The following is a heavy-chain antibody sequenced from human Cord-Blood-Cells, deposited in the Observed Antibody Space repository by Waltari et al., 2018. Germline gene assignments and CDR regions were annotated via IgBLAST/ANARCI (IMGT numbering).Heavy chain of an antibody. D-gene: IGHD3-10*01. Sequence: QLQLQESGPGLVKPSETLSLPCTVSGGSISSSSYYWGWIRQPPGKGLEWIGSIYYSGITYYNPSLKSRVTIAVDTSKNQFSLKLSSVTAADTAVYYCARVGGSGSYYNWFDPWGQGTLVTVSS. J-gene: IGHJ5*02. CDR2: IYYSGIT. CDR3: ARVGGSGSYYNWFDP. CDR1: GGSISSSSYY. V-gene: IGHV4-39*01.